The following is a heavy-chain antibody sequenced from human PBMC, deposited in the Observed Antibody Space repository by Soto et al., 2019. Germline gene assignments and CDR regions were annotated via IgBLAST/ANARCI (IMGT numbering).Heavy chain of an antibody. CDR2: ISWYGGST. D-gene: IGHD5-18*01. V-gene: IGHV3-43*01. CDR1: GFTFDDYT. CDR3: AKDMGYRYYYYYGMDV. Sequence: GGSLRLSCAASGFTFDDYTMHWVRQAPGKGLEWVSLISWYGGSTYYADSVKGRFTISRDNSKNSLYLQMNSLRTEDTALYYCAKDMGYRYYYYYGMDVWGQGTTVTVSS. J-gene: IGHJ6*02.